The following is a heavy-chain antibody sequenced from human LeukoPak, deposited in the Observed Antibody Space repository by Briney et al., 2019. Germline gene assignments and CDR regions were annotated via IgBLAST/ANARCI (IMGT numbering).Heavy chain of an antibody. CDR2: INSDGSST. CDR3: ARSTTHYYYYYMDV. CDR1: GITFSSYW. Sequence: PGGSLRLSCAASGITFSSYWMHWVRQTPGKGLVWVSRINSDGSSTTYADTVKGRFTISRNNAKSTLYLQMNSLRVEDTAIYYCARSTTHYYYYYMDVWGKGTTVTVSS. J-gene: IGHJ6*03. V-gene: IGHV3-74*01. D-gene: IGHD5/OR15-5a*01.